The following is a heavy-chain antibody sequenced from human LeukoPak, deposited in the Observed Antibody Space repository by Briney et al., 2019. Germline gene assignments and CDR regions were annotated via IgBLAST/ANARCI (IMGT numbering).Heavy chain of an antibody. CDR2: IKSKTDGGTT. Sequence: GGSLRLSCAASGFTFSNAWMSWVRQAPGKGLEWVGRIKSKTDGGTTDYAAPVKGRFTISRDDSKNTLYLQMNSLKTEDTAVYYCTTGIAVAGTRHYWGQGTLVTVSS. CDR3: TTGIAVAGTRHY. V-gene: IGHV3-15*01. D-gene: IGHD6-19*01. J-gene: IGHJ4*02. CDR1: GFTFSNAW.